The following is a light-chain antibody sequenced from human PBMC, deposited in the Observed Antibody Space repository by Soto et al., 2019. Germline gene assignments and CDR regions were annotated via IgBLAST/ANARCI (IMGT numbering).Light chain of an antibody. CDR3: AALDDSLRMV. CDR1: SSNIGSNY. Sequence: QAVVTQPPSASGTPGQRVTISCSGSSSNIGSNYVYWYQQLPGTAPKLLIYRNNQRPSGVPDRFSGSKSGTSASLAISGLRSEDEADYYCAALDDSLRMVFGGGTKLTVL. CDR2: RNN. J-gene: IGLJ2*01. V-gene: IGLV1-47*01.